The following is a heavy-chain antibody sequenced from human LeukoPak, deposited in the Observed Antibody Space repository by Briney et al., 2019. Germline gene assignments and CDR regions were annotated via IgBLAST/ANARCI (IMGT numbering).Heavy chain of an antibody. J-gene: IGHJ4*02. V-gene: IGHV1-2*02. CDR1: GYTFTGYY. CDR2: INPNSGGT. D-gene: IGHD3-22*01. Sequence: ASVKVSCKASGYTFTGYYMHWVRQAPGQGLEWMGWINPNSGGTNYAQKFQGRVTMTRGTSISTAYMELSRLRSDDTAVYYCARGGAYDSSGYYYVWGQGTLVTVSS. CDR3: ARGGAYDSSGYYYV.